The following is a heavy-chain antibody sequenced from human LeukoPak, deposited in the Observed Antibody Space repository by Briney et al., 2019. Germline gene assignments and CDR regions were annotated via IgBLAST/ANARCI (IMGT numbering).Heavy chain of an antibody. CDR2: QKEDGSEK. J-gene: IGHJ4*02. CDR1: GFTLSIHW. V-gene: IGHV3-7*05. D-gene: IGHD3-22*01. Sequence: LTGGSLRLSCAASGFTLSIHWMSWVRQAPGKGLEWVANQKEDGSEKHYANSVEGRFTIARDNAKDSVYLEMHSVRPEDMAVYFCARGGYYDGSGYYYALNFWGPGTLVTVSS. CDR3: ARGGYYDGSGYYYALNF.